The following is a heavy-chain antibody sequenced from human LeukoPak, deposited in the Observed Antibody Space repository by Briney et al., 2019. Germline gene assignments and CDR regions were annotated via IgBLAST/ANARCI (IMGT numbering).Heavy chain of an antibody. CDR2: INPSGGST. CDR1: GYTFTSYY. D-gene: IGHD3-9*01. CDR3: ATSDFDWLLWGHQWVDY. V-gene: IGHV1-46*01. J-gene: IGHJ4*02. Sequence: ASVKVSCKASGYTFTSYYMHWVRQAPGQGLEWMGIINPSGGSTSYAQKFQGRVTMTRDMSTSTVYMELSSLRSEDTAVYYCATSDFDWLLWGHQWVDYWGQGTLVTVSS.